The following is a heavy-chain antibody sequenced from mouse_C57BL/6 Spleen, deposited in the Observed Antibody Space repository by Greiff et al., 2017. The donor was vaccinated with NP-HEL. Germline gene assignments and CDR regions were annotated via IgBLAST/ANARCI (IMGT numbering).Heavy chain of an antibody. D-gene: IGHD1-1*01. CDR2: IYPRSGNT. CDR1: GYTFTSYG. Sequence: QVQLKESGAELARPGASVKLSCKASGYTFTSYGISWVKQRTGQGLEWIGEIYPRSGNTYYNEKFKGKATLTADKSSSTAYMELRSLTSEDSAVYFCARSGAYYGSSSPMDYWGQGTSVTVSS. CDR3: ARSGAYYGSSSPMDY. V-gene: IGHV1-81*01. J-gene: IGHJ4*01.